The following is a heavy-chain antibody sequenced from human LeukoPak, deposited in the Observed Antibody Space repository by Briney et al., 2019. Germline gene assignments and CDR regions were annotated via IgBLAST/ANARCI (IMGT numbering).Heavy chain of an antibody. CDR1: GYTFTGYY. Sequence: ASVKVSCKASGYTFTGYYMHWVRQAPGQGLEWMGWINPNSGGTNYAQKFQGRVTMTRDTPISTAYMELSRLRSDDTAVYYCARGAGDTAISDYWGQGTLVTVSS. CDR2: INPNSGGT. D-gene: IGHD5-18*01. J-gene: IGHJ4*02. CDR3: ARGAGDTAISDY. V-gene: IGHV1-2*02.